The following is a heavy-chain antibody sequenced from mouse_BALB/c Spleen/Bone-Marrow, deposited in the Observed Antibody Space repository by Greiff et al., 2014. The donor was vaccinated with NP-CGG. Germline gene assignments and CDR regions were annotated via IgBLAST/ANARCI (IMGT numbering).Heavy chain of an antibody. J-gene: IGHJ2*01. Sequence: EVMLVESGGGVVQPGGSRKLSCAASGFNFSDYGMAWVRLAPGKGPEWVAFISNLAYSIYYADTVTGRFTISRENAKNTLYLEMSSLRFEDTAMCYCTRDRGYDGGYYFDYWGQGTTLTVSS. CDR1: GFNFSDYG. D-gene: IGHD2-2*01. CDR2: ISNLAYSI. V-gene: IGHV5-15*02. CDR3: TRDRGYDGGYYFDY.